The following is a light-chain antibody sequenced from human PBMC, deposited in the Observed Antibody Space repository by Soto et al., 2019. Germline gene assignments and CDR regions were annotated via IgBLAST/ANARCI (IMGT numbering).Light chain of an antibody. V-gene: IGLV2-14*01. Sequence: QSALTQPASVSVSPGQSITISCTGTSSDVGGYNYVSWYQQYPGKAPKLMMYDVSNRPSGVSNRFSGSKSGNTASMTISGLQAEDEADYYCSSYTSSSPYVFGTGTKLTVL. CDR2: DVS. CDR1: SSDVGGYNY. J-gene: IGLJ1*01. CDR3: SSYTSSSPYV.